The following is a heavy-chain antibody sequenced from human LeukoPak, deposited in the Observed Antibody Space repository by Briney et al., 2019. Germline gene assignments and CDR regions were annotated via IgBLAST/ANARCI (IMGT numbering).Heavy chain of an antibody. D-gene: IGHD3-16*01. CDR3: ARRRGEPNIFDY. CDR2: INPNSGGT. J-gene: IGHJ4*02. V-gene: IGHV1-2*06. CDR1: EYTFTGYY. Sequence: VASVKVSCKASEYTFTGYYMHWVRQAPGQGLEWMGRINPNSGGTNYAQKFQGRVTMTRDTSISTAYMELSRLRSDDTALYYCARRRGEPNIFDYWGQGTLVTVSS.